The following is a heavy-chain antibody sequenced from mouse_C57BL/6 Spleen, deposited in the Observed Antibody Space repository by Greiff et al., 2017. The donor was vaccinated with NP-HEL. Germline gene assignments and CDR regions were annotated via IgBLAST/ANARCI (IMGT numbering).Heavy chain of an antibody. CDR3: AIPLYYGSSPYYAMDY. J-gene: IGHJ4*01. D-gene: IGHD1-1*01. V-gene: IGHV1-85*01. CDR2: IYPRDGST. CDR1: GYTFTSYD. Sequence: VQLQQSGPELVKPGASVKLSCKASGYTFTSYDINWVKQRPGQGLEWIGWIYPRDGSTKYNEKFKGKATLTVDTSSSTAYMELHSLTSEDSAVYFCAIPLYYGSSPYYAMDYWGQGTSVTVSS.